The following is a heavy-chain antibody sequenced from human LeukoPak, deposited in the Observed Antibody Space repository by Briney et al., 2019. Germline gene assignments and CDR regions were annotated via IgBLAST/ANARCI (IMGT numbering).Heavy chain of an antibody. CDR3: ARAGARNYDSSGYHPYYFDY. CDR2: IIPIFGTA. J-gene: IGHJ4*02. Sequence: ASVNVSCKASGGTFSSYAISWVRQAPGQGLEWMGGIIPIFGTANYAQKFQGRVTITADESTSTAYMELSSLRSEDTAVYYCARAGARNYDSSGYHPYYFDYWGQGTLVTVSS. D-gene: IGHD3-22*01. CDR1: GGTFSSYA. V-gene: IGHV1-69*13.